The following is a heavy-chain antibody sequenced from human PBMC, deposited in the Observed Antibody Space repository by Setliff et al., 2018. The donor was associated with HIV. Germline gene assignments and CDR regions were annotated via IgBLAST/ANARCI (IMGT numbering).Heavy chain of an antibody. V-gene: IGHV1-69*13. CDR1: RGTFNRYT. CDR2: IVPMYGTT. D-gene: IGHD5-12*01. CDR3: ASAPPDIVATSDYWYFDV. J-gene: IGHJ2*01. Sequence: SVKVSCKASRGTFNRYTISWVRQAPGQGLEWMGGIVPMYGTTKYAKKFQGRVTLTADESTSTAYMELSGLKSEDTALYYCASAPPDIVATSDYWYFDVWGRGTLVTVSS.